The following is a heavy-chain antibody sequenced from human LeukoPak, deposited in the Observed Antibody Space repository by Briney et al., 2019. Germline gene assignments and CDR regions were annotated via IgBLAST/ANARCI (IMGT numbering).Heavy chain of an antibody. J-gene: IGHJ4*02. D-gene: IGHD2-15*01. Sequence: ASVKVSCKASGYTFTGHFIHWVRQAPGQGLEWMGWSNPNSGDTNYAQKFQGRVTMTRDTSISTVYMELSRVRSDDTAVYYCARELTYCSGGSCYLSRFDYWGQGTLVTVSS. CDR2: SNPNSGDT. V-gene: IGHV1-2*02. CDR1: GYTFTGHF. CDR3: ARELTYCSGGSCYLSRFDY.